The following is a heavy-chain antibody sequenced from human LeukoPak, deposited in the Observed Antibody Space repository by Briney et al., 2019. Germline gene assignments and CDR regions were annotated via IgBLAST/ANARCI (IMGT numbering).Heavy chain of an antibody. CDR3: ARLSLSGYYYVEF. D-gene: IGHD3-22*01. Sequence: GESLKISCKGPGYSFTSYWIGWVRQMPGKGLEWMGIINPGDSDIRYRPSFQGQVTISADNSISTAYLQWSSLKASDTAIYYCARLSLSGYYYVEFWGQGTLVTVSS. CDR2: INPGDSDI. V-gene: IGHV5-51*01. CDR1: GYSFTSYW. J-gene: IGHJ4*02.